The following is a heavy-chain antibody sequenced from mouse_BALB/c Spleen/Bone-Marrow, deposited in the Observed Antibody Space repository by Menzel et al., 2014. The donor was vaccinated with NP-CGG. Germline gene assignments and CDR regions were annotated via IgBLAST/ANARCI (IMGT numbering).Heavy chain of an antibody. CDR2: ISSGGSNT. CDR3: ARHQRYYAMDY. CDR1: GFTFSSYG. J-gene: IGHJ4*01. V-gene: IGHV5-6*01. Sequence: EVKEVDSGGDLVKPGGSLKLSCAASGFTFSSYGMSWGRQTPDTRLEWVATISSGGSNTYYPDSVKGRFTISRDNAKNTLYLQMSSLKSEDTAMYYCARHQRYYAMDYWGQGTSVTVSS.